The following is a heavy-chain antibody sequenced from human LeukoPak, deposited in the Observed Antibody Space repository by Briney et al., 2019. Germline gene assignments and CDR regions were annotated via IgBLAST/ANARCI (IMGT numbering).Heavy chain of an antibody. CDR3: AKDTYYYYYMDV. V-gene: IGHV3-23*01. CDR2: ISGSGGST. CDR1: GFTFSSYA. J-gene: IGHJ6*03. Sequence: QPGGSLRLSCAASGFTFSSYAMSWVRQAPGKGLEWVSAISGSGGSTHYADSVKGRFTISRDNSKNTLYLQMNSLRAEDTAVYYCAKDTYYYYYMDVWGKGTTVTVSS.